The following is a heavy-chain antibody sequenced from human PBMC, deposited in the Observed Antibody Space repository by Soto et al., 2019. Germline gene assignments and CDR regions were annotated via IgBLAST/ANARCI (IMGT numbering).Heavy chain of an antibody. Sequence: GGSLRLSCAASGFTFSDYYMSWIRQAPGKGLEWVSYISSSGSTIYYADSVKGRFTISRDNAKNPLYLQMNSLRAEDTAVYYCARAGEGSRFTYYFDYWGQGTLVTVSS. V-gene: IGHV3-11*01. CDR3: ARAGEGSRFTYYFDY. D-gene: IGHD3-10*01. CDR1: GFTFSDYY. CDR2: ISSSGSTI. J-gene: IGHJ4*02.